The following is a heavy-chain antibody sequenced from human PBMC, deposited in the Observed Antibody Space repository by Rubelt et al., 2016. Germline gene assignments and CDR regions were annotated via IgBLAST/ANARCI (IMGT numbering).Heavy chain of an antibody. CDR1: GASISSSPYY. CDR3: ARRGFRRPDYYPLEY. V-gene: IGHV4-39*07. CDR2: IYYTGSA. J-gene: IGHJ4*02. D-gene: IGHD1-26*01. Sequence: QLQLQESGPGLVKPSETLSLTCTVSGASISSSPYYWGWIRQPPGKGLEWIGNIYYTGSAYYNPSLKSRVTISVDTSKNQFPLKLRAVTAADTAVYYCARRGFRRPDYYPLEYWGQGALVTVSS.